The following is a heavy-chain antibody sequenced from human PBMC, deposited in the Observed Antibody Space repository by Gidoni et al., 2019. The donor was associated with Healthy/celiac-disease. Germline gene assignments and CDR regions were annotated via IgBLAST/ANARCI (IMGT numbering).Heavy chain of an antibody. J-gene: IGHJ4*02. Sequence: QVQLVESGGGVVQPGRSLRLSCAASGFTFSSYGMHWVRQAPGKGLEWVAVISYDGSNKYYADSVKGRFTISRDNSKNTLYLQMNSLRAEDTAVYYCAKDLGGNSCYWGQGTLVTVSS. V-gene: IGHV3-30*18. CDR2: ISYDGSNK. CDR1: GFTFSSYG. D-gene: IGHD2-21*02. CDR3: AKDLGGNSCY.